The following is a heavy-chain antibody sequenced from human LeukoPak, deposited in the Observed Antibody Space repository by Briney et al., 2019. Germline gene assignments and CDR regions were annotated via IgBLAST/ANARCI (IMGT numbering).Heavy chain of an antibody. CDR2: ISGSGGST. V-gene: IGHV3-23*01. J-gene: IGHJ4*02. CDR1: GFTFSSYA. D-gene: IGHD3-22*01. CDR3: AAPYYYDSSGYYYTYYFDY. Sequence: GGSLRLSCAASGFTFSSYAMSWVRQAPGKGLEWVSAISGSGGSTYYADSVKGRFTISRDNSKNTLYPQMNSLRAEDTAVYYCAAPYYYDSSGYYYTYYFDYWGQGTLVTVSS.